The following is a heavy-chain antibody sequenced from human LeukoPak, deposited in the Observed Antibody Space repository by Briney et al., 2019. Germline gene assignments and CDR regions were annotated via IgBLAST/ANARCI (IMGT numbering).Heavy chain of an antibody. CDR2: INHSGST. J-gene: IGHJ5*02. V-gene: IGHV4-34*01. CDR3: ARIGGYSYDT. D-gene: IGHD5-18*01. Sequence: SETLSLTCAVYGGSFSGYYWSCIRQPPGKGLEWIGEINHSGSTNYNPSLESRVTISVDTSKNQFSLKLSSVTAADTAVYYCARIGGYSYDTWGQGTLVTVSS. CDR1: GGSFSGYY.